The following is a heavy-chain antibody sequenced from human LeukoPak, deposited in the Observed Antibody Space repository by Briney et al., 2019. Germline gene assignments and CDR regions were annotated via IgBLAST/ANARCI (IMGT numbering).Heavy chain of an antibody. CDR1: GGSISSGGYY. CDR3: AGGFIAAAGPQP. D-gene: IGHD6-13*01. J-gene: IGHJ4*02. Sequence: SETLSLTCTVSGGSISSGGYYWSWIRQPPGKGLEWIGYIYHSGSTYYNPSLKSRVTISVDRSKNQFSLKLSSVTAADTAVYYCAGGFIAAAGPQPWGQGTLVTVSS. V-gene: IGHV4-30-2*01. CDR2: IYHSGST.